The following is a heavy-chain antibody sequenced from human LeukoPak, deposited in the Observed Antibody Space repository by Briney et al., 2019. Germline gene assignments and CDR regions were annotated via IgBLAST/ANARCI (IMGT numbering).Heavy chain of an antibody. D-gene: IGHD3-22*01. V-gene: IGHV5-51*01. J-gene: IGHJ4*02. Sequence: GGSLKISCKGSGYSFTSYWIGWVRQMPGKGLEWMGIIYPGDSDTRYSPSFQGQVTISADKSISTAYLQWSSLKASDTAMYYCARGVGIVVVTRGFDYWGQGTLVTVSS. CDR1: GYSFTSYW. CDR3: ARGVGIVVVTRGFDY. CDR2: IYPGDSDT.